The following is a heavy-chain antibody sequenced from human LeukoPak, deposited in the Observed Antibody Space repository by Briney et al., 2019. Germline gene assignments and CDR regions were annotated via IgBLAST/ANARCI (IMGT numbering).Heavy chain of an antibody. CDR1: GGTFSSYA. CDR2: IIPIFGTA. J-gene: IGHJ4*02. V-gene: IGHV1-69*13. Sequence: ASVKVSCTASGGTFSSYAISWVRQAPGQGLEWMGGIIPIFGTANYAQKFQGRVTITADESTSTAYMELSSLTSEDTAVYYCARASSESSGWYLWGQGTLVTVSS. D-gene: IGHD6-19*01. CDR3: ARASSESSGWYL.